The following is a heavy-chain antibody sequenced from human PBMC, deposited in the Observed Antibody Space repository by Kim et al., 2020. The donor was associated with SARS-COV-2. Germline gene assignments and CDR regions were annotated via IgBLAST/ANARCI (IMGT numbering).Heavy chain of an antibody. V-gene: IGHV1-8*01. J-gene: IGHJ6*03. CDR2: MNPNSGNT. Sequence: ASVKVSCKASGYTFTSYDINWVRQATGQGLEWMGWMNPNSGNTGYAQKFQGRVTMTRNTSISTAYMELSSLRSEDTAVYYCARGRRDIVVVVAAPYYYYYRDVWGKGTTVTVSS. CDR1: GYTFTSYD. D-gene: IGHD2-15*01. CDR3: ARGRRDIVVVVAAPYYYYYRDV.